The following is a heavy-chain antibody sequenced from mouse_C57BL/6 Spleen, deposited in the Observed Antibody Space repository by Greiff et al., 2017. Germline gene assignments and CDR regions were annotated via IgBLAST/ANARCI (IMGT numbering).Heavy chain of an antibody. CDR3: TRDDYDGDWFAY. CDR1: GYTFTSYW. CDR2: IYPGNSGT. V-gene: IGHV1-5*01. Sequence: VQLQQSGTVLARPGASVKMSCKTSGYTFTSYWMHWVKQRPGQGLEWIGAIYPGNSGTSYNQKFKGKAKLTAVTSASTADMERSSLTNEDSAVYYGTRDDYDGDWFAYWGQGTLVTVSA. J-gene: IGHJ3*01. D-gene: IGHD2-4*01.